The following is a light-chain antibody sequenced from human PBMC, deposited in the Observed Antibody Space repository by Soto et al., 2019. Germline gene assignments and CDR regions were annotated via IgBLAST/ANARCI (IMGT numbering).Light chain of an antibody. CDR3: QQYNSYSPWT. CDR2: DAS. J-gene: IGKJ1*01. Sequence: DIQMTSSPSTLSASVGDRVTITCRASRSISSWLAWYQHKPGKAPKLLIYDASSLESGVASRFSGSGSGTEFTLTISSLQPDDFATYYCQQYNSYSPWTFGQGTKVDIK. V-gene: IGKV1-5*01. CDR1: RSISSW.